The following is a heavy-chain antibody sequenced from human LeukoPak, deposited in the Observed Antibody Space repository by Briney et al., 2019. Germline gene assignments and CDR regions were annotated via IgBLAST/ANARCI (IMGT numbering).Heavy chain of an antibody. CDR1: GYSFTSYW. D-gene: IGHD6-13*01. J-gene: IGHJ4*02. V-gene: IGHV5-10-1*01. CDR3: ARNLVAAGRIGDPD. Sequence: GESLKISCKGSGYSFTSYWISWVRQMPGKGLERMGRIDPSDSYTNYSPSFQGHVTTSADKSISTAYLQWSSLKASDTAMYYCARNLVAAGRIGDPDWGQGTLVTVSS. CDR2: IDPSDSYT.